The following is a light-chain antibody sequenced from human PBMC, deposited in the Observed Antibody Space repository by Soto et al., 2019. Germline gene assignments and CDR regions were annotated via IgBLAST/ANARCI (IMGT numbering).Light chain of an antibody. CDR2: EVS. J-gene: IGLJ1*01. V-gene: IGLV2-14*01. CDR1: SSGIGAYAY. Sequence: QSVLTQPDSVSGSPGQSITVSCTGTSSGIGAYAYVSWYQQHTGKAPKVIISEVSKPRSGVSHRFSGSKSANTASLTISGLQAEEEADDYCSAYPSISTVGVFGTASQLTLL. CDR3: SAYPSISTVGV.